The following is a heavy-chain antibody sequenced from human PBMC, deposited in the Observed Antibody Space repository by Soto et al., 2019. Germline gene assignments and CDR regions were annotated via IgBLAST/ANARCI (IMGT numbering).Heavy chain of an antibody. J-gene: IGHJ4*02. V-gene: IGHV3-21*01. CDR1: GFTFSTYI. CDR3: ARGGYCSSTSCPLRPIDY. CDR2: ISSSSTYI. D-gene: IGHD2-2*01. Sequence: EVQLVESGGGLVKPGGSLRLSCAASGFTFSTYIMNWVRQAPGKGLEWVSSISSSSTYIYYADSVKGRFAICRDNAKNSLSLQMNCLRAEDTAVYYCARGGYCSSTSCPLRPIDYWGQGTLVTVSS.